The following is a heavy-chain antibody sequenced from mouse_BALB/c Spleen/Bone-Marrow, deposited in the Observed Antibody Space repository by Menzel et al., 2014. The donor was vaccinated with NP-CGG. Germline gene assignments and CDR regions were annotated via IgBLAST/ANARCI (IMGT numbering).Heavy chain of an antibody. CDR1: GYTFTDKW. J-gene: IGHJ4*01. Sequence: VQLQQSGAEFVMPGASVKMSCKASGYTFTDKWMHWVKQRPGQGLEWIGAFDTSDSYINYNQKFKGKASLTADASSSTAYMHLSSLTSDDSAVYYCARGGHDFSLDYWGQGTSVIVSS. CDR3: ARGGHDFSLDY. CDR2: FDTSDSYI. V-gene: IGHV1-69*01. D-gene: IGHD2-4*01.